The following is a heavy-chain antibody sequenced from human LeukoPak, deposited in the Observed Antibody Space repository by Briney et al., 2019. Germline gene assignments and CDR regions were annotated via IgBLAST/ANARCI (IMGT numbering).Heavy chain of an antibody. D-gene: IGHD3-10*01. CDR2: INPNSGGT. CDR3: ARVPRSYYLGWFDP. CDR1: GYTFTGYY. J-gene: IGHJ5*02. Sequence: GASVKVSCKASGYTFTGYYMHWVRQAPGQGLEWMGWINPNSGGTNYAQKFQGRVTMTRDTSISTAYMELSRLRSDDTAVYYCARVPRSYYLGWFDPWGQGTLVTVSS. V-gene: IGHV1-2*02.